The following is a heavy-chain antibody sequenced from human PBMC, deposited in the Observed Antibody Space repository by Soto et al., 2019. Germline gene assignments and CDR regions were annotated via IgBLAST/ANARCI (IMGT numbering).Heavy chain of an antibody. CDR3: DHDGSGYYPYYYGMDV. J-gene: IGHJ6*02. Sequence: QVQLVQSGAEVKKPGASVKVSCKASGYTFTSYYMHWVRQAPGQGLEWMGIINPSGGSTSYAQKFQGRVTMPRDTSTSTVYMELSSLRSEDTAVYYCDHDGSGYYPYYYGMDVWGQGTTVTVSS. CDR1: GYTFTSYY. CDR2: INPSGGST. V-gene: IGHV1-46*01. D-gene: IGHD3-22*01.